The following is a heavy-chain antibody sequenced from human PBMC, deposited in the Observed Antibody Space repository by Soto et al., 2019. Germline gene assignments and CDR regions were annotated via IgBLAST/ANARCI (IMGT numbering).Heavy chain of an antibody. V-gene: IGHV1-2*04. Sequence: ASVKVSCKASGYTFTGYYMHWVRQAPGQGLEWMGWINPNSGGTNYAQKFQGWVTMTRDTSISTAYMELSRLRSDDTAVYYCATSLIDSSSSVGPAVAYYYYGMDVRGQGTSVTGSS. CDR1: GYTFTGYY. CDR3: ATSLIDSSSSVGPAVAYYYYGMDV. CDR2: INPNSGGT. J-gene: IGHJ6*02. D-gene: IGHD6-6*01.